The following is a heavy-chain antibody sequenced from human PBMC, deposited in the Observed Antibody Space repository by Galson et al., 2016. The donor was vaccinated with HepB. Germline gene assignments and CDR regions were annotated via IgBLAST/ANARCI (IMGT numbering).Heavy chain of an antibody. D-gene: IGHD3-3*01. CDR1: GFPFSSYW. V-gene: IGHV3-7*01. Sequence: SLRLSCAASGFPFSSYWMNWVRQAPGKGLEWVANIKQDETEKYYLDSVRGRFTISRDNAKNSLYLQMNGLRADDTAVYYCARPTPERLQFLEFYISSAFDMWGQGTLVTVSS. CDR3: ARPTPERLQFLEFYISSAFDM. CDR2: IKQDETEK. J-gene: IGHJ3*02.